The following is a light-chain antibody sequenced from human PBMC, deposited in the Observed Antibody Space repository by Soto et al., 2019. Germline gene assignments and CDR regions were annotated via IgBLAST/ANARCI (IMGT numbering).Light chain of an antibody. CDR2: GAS. CDR3: QQYGSSRT. J-gene: IGKJ1*01. Sequence: EIVLTQSPGTLSLSPGERATLSCRASQSVSSSYLAWYQQKPGQAPRLLIYGASSRATGIPDRFSGSWSGTDFTITISILEPEDLAVYYWQQYGSSRTFGQGTKVEIK. CDR1: QSVSSSY. V-gene: IGKV3-20*01.